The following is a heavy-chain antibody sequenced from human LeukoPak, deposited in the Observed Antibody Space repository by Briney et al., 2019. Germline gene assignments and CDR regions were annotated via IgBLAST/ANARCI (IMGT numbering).Heavy chain of an antibody. Sequence: SETLSLTCTVSGGSISSYYWSWIRQPPGKGLEWIGYIHYSGSTNYNPSLKSRVTISVDTSKNQFSLKLSSVTAADTAVYYCARISLDKYSYGTLIDYWGQGTLVTVSS. CDR3: ARISLDKYSYGTLIDY. CDR2: IHYSGST. V-gene: IGHV4-59*01. D-gene: IGHD5-18*01. CDR1: GGSISSYY. J-gene: IGHJ4*02.